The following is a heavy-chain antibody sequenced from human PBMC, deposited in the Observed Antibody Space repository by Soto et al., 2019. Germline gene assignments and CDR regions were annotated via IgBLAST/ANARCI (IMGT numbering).Heavy chain of an antibody. V-gene: IGHV3-9*01. CDR2: ISWNSGSI. CDR3: AKDSSSGWSNWFDP. Sequence: DVQLVESGGGLVQPGRSLRLSCAASGFTFDDYAMHWVRQAPGKGLEWVSGISWNSGSIGYADSVKGRFTISRDNAKNSLYLQMNSLRAEDTALYYCAKDSSSGWSNWFDPWGQGTLVTVSS. CDR1: GFTFDDYA. J-gene: IGHJ5*02. D-gene: IGHD6-19*01.